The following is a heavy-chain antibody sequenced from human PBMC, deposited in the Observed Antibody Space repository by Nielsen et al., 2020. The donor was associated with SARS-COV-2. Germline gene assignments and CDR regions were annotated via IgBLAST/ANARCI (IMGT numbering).Heavy chain of an antibody. CDR1: GGSISSGGYY. J-gene: IGHJ3*02. V-gene: IGHV4-31*03. Sequence: SETLSLTCTVSGGSISSGGYYWSWIRQHPGKGLEWIGYIYYSGSTYYNPSLKSRVTISVDTYKNQFSLKLSSVTAADTAVYYCARADITMIVVVNAFDIWGQGTMVTVSS. CDR2: IYYSGST. CDR3: ARADITMIVVVNAFDI. D-gene: IGHD3-22*01.